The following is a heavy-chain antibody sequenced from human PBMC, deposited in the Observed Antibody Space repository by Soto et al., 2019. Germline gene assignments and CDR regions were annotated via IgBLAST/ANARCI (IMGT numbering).Heavy chain of an antibody. CDR3: ARAFNDFWSGRDVGVNDY. Sequence: NPSETLSLTCTVSGGSISSGDYYWSWIRQPPGKGLEWIGYIYYSGSTYYNPSLKSRVTISVDTSKNQFSLKLSSVTAADTAVYYCARAFNDFWSGRDVGVNDYWGQGTLVTVSS. CDR1: GGSISSGDYY. CDR2: IYYSGST. J-gene: IGHJ4*02. D-gene: IGHD3-3*01. V-gene: IGHV4-30-4*01.